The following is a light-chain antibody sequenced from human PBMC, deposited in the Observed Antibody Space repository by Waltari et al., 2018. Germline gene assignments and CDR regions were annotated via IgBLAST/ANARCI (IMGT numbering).Light chain of an antibody. CDR2: GAS. J-gene: IGKJ3*01. CDR3: QQYGT. CDR1: QSVSSSY. Sequence: EIVLTQSPGTLSLSPGERATLPCRASQSVSSSYLAWYQQKPGQAPRLLIYGASSRATGIPDRFSGSGSGTDFTLTISRLEPEDFAVYYCQQYGTFGPGTKVDIK. V-gene: IGKV3-20*01.